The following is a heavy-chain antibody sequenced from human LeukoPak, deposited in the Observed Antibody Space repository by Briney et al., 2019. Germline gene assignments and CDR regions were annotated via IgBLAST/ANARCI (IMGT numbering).Heavy chain of an antibody. V-gene: IGHV4-59*12. CDR1: GGSISSYY. CDR2: IYYSGNT. J-gene: IGHJ4*02. CDR3: AGKLYDYVWGSYRSTPNDFDY. D-gene: IGHD3-16*02. Sequence: SETLSLTCTVSGGSISSYYWSWIRQPPGKGLEWIGYIYYSGNTNYNPSLKSRVTISVDTSKNQFSLKLSSVTAADTAVYYCAGKLYDYVWGSYRSTPNDFDYWGQGTLVTVSS.